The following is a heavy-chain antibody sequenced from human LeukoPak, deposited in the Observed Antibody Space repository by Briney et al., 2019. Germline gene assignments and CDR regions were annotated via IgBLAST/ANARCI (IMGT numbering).Heavy chain of an antibody. Sequence: SVKVPCKASGGTFSSYAISWVRQAPGQGLEWMGRIIPILGIANYAQKFQGRVTITADKSTSTAYMELSSLRSEDTAVYYCAVGYCTNGVCYAYYYYGMDVWAKGTTVTVS. CDR2: IIPILGIA. D-gene: IGHD2-8*01. V-gene: IGHV1-69*04. J-gene: IGHJ6*04. CDR1: GGTFSSYA. CDR3: AVGYCTNGVCYAYYYYGMDV.